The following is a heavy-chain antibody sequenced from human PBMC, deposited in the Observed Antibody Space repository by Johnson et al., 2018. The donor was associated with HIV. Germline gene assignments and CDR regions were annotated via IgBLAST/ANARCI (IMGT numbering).Heavy chain of an antibody. CDR3: ARDLGLPENAFDL. D-gene: IGHD4-11*01. CDR2: ITWHGGST. Sequence: VQLVESGGRVVQPGRSLRLSCAASGFTFDDYGMSWVRQAPGKGLEWVSGITWHGGSTGYADSVKGRFTISRDNSKNTLYLQMNSLRGGDTAVYYCARDLGLPENAFDLWGRGTMVTVS. V-gene: IGHV3-20*04. J-gene: IGHJ3*01. CDR1: GFTFDDYG.